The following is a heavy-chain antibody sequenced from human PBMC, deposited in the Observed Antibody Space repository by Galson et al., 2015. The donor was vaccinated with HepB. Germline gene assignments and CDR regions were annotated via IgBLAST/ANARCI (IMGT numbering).Heavy chain of an antibody. CDR1: GITFSRLS. D-gene: IGHD4-17*01. V-gene: IGHV1-69*13. CDR3: ARDNGDYGGPNYYDP. J-gene: IGHJ5*02. Sequence: SVKVSCKASGITFSRLSVTWVRQAPGQGLEWMGTSIPFFGTSNYAQRFQGRVAMTADESTTTVYMELSSLRSDDTAVYYCARDNGDYGGPNYYDPWGQGTLVIVSS. CDR2: SIPFFGTS.